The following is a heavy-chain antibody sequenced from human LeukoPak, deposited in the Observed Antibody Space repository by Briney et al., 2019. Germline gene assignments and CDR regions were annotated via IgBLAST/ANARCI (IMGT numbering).Heavy chain of an antibody. Sequence: GGSLRLSCAASGFTFSNAWMTWVRQAPGKGLEWVGCIKSKTDGGTTDYAAPVKGRFTVSRDDSKNTLYLQMNSLKTEDTALYYCTTYTRGGMDVWGQGTTVTVSS. CDR2: IKSKTDGGTT. CDR3: TTYTRGGMDV. D-gene: IGHD4-11*01. J-gene: IGHJ6*02. CDR1: GFTFSNAW. V-gene: IGHV3-15*01.